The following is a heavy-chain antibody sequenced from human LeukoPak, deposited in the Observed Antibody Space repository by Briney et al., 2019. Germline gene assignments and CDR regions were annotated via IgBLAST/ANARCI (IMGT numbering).Heavy chain of an antibody. V-gene: IGHV2-5*02. D-gene: IGHD4-23*01. CDR1: GFSLSTSGGG. Sequence: RKSGPTLVNPTQTLTLTCTFSGFSLSTSGGGVGWIRQPPGKALEWLAVIYWDDDERYSPSLKSRLTITKDTSKNQVVLTMTNMDPVDTATYYCAHSCGGGNSAYFDYWGQGTLSPSPQ. CDR3: AHSCGGGNSAYFDY. J-gene: IGHJ4*02. CDR2: IYWDDDE.